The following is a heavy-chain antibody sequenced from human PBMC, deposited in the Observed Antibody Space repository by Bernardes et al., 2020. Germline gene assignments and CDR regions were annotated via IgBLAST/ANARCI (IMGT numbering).Heavy chain of an antibody. CDR2: LSYDGGNK. D-gene: IGHD6-6*01. Sequence: GGSLRLSCAASGFTFSSYAMHWVRQAPGKGLEWVAVLSYDGGNKHYADPVKGRFTISRDNSKNTLYLQMNILRAEDTAVYYCAAGRSYYYHGMDVWGQGTTVTGSS. CDR3: AAGRSYYYHGMDV. V-gene: IGHV3-30*04. CDR1: GFTFSSYA. J-gene: IGHJ6*02.